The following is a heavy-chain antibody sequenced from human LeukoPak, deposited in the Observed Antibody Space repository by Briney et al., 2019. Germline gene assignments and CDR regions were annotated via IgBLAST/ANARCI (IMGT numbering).Heavy chain of an antibody. D-gene: IGHD1-26*01. CDR2: IFHSGST. CDR3: ARGPSGSYSRWFDY. Sequence: PSGTLSLTCAVSGGSISISSSNWWSWVRQPPGKGLEWIGEIFHSGSTNYNPSLKSRVTISVDKSKNQFSLKLSSLNAADTAVYYCARGPSGSYSRWFDYWGQGTLVTVSS. J-gene: IGHJ4*02. V-gene: IGHV4-4*02. CDR1: GGSISISSSNW.